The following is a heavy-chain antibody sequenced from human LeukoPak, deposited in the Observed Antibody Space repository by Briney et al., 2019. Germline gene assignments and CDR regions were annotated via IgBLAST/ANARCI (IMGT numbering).Heavy chain of an antibody. CDR2: IYHSEST. J-gene: IGHJ5*02. CDR1: GFSISSGYY. Sequence: SETLSLTCTVSGFSISSGYYWGWIRQPPGKGLEWIGSIYHSESTYYNPSLMSRVTLSVDTSKNRFSLKLSSVTAADTAVYYCANDSGGGRVGWFDPWGQGTLVTVSS. D-gene: IGHD3-16*01. V-gene: IGHV4-38-2*02. CDR3: ANDSGGGRVGWFDP.